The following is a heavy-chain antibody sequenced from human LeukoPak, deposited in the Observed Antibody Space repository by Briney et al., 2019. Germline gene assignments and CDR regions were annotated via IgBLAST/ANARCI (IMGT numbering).Heavy chain of an antibody. CDR2: ISYDGSNK. J-gene: IGHJ6*02. D-gene: IGHD2-2*03. Sequence: GGSLRLSCAASGFTFSSYAMHWVRQAPGKGLEWVAVISYDGSNKYYADSVKGRFTISRDNSKNTLYLQMNSLRAEDTAVHYCARDPVDIVVVPAAGGYYYGMDVWGQGTTVTVSS. CDR1: GFTFSSYA. V-gene: IGHV3-30*04. CDR3: ARDPVDIVVVPAAGGYYYGMDV.